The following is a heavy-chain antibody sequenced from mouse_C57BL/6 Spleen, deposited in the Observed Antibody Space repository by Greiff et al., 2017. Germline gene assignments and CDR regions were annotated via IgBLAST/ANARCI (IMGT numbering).Heavy chain of an antibody. V-gene: IGHV1-69*01. CDR2: IDPSDSYT. CDR3: ARRGALEDGSSYEGYFDV. J-gene: IGHJ1*03. CDR1: GYTFTSYW. D-gene: IGHD1-1*01. Sequence: QVQLQQPGAELVMPGASVKLSCKASGYTFTSYWMHWVKQRPGQGLEWIGEIDPSDSYTNYNQKFKGKSTLTVDKSSSTAYMQLSSLTSEDSAVYYCARRGALEDGSSYEGYFDVWGTGTTVTVSS.